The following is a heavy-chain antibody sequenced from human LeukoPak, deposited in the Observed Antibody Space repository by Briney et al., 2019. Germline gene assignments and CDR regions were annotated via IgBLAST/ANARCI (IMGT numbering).Heavy chain of an antibody. Sequence: ASVKVSCKASGYTFTSYYMHWVRQAPGQGLEWMGWMNPNSGNTGYAQKFQGRVTMTRNTPISTAYMELSSLRSEDTAVYYCARGGSTVTLGGYWGQGTLVTVSS. D-gene: IGHD4-17*01. CDR2: MNPNSGNT. J-gene: IGHJ4*02. CDR1: GYTFTSYY. V-gene: IGHV1-8*02. CDR3: ARGGSTVTLGGY.